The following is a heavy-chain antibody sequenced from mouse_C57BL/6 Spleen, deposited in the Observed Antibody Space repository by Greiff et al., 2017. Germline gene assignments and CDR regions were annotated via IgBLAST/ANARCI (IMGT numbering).Heavy chain of an antibody. CDR2: ISSGGSYT. D-gene: IGHD4-1*01. J-gene: IGHJ2*01. V-gene: IGHV5-6*01. Sequence: EVQGVESGGDLVKPGGSLKLSCAASGFTFSSYGMSWVRQTPDKRLEWVATISSGGSYTYYPDSVKGRFTISRDNAKNTLYLQMCSLKSEDTAMYYCARKAGTNYFDYWGQGTTLTVSS. CDR1: GFTFSSYG. CDR3: ARKAGTNYFDY.